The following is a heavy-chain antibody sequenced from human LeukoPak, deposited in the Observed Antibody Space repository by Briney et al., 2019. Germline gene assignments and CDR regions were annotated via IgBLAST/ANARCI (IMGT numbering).Heavy chain of an antibody. Sequence: KTGGSLRLSCAASGFTFSSYEMNWVRQAPGKGLEWVGRIKSKTDGETTDYAAPVKGRFTISRDDSKNTVYLQMNSLKTEDTAVYYCTTERGDLTIFGVVIIFAYWGQGTLVTVSS. D-gene: IGHD3-3*01. CDR3: TTERGDLTIFGVVIIFAY. J-gene: IGHJ4*02. CDR2: IKSKTDGETT. CDR1: GFTFSSYE. V-gene: IGHV3-15*01.